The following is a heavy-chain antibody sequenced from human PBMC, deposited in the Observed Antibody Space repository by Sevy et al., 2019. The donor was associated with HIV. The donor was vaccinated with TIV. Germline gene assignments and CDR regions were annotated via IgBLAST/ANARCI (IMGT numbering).Heavy chain of an antibody. CDR2: ISYDGSNK. CDR1: GFTFSSYA. D-gene: IGHD4-17*01. V-gene: IGHV3-30-3*01. J-gene: IGHJ5*02. CDR3: ARDQHDYAGNLRTGWFDP. Sequence: GGSLRHSCAASGFTFSSYAMHWVRQAPGKGLEWVAVISYDGSNKYYADSVKGRFTISRDNSKNTLYLQVKSLRTEDTAVYYCARDQHDYAGNLRTGWFDPWGQGTLVTVSS.